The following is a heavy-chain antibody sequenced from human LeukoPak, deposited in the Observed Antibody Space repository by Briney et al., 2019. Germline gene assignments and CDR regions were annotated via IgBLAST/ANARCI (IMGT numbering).Heavy chain of an antibody. J-gene: IGHJ4*02. Sequence: SETLSLTCTVSGGSISSYYWSWIRQPPGKGLEWIGYIYYSGSTNYNPSLKSRVTISVDTSKNQFSLKLSSVTAADTAVYYCARVVGYSGYDAFDYWGQGTLVTVSS. CDR1: GGSISSYY. V-gene: IGHV4-59*01. CDR2: IYYSGST. D-gene: IGHD5-12*01. CDR3: ARVVGYSGYDAFDY.